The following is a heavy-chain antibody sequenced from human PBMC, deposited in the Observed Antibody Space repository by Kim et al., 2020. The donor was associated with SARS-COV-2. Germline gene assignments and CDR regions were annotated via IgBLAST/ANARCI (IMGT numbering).Heavy chain of an antibody. D-gene: IGHD4-17*01. J-gene: IGHJ3*02. CDR2: IYYSGST. V-gene: IGHV4-59*08. CDR3: VGYDYGDPDAFDI. CDR1: GGSISSYY. Sequence: SETLSLTCTVSGGSISSYYWSWIRQPPGKGLEWIGYIYYSGSTNYNPSLKSRVTISVDTSKNQFSLKLSSVTAADTAVYYCVGYDYGDPDAFDIWGQGTMVTVSS.